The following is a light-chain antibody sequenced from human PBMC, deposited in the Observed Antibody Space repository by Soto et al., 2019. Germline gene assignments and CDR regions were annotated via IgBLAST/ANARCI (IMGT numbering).Light chain of an antibody. CDR3: SLYSSNGSLM. CDR2: DVN. V-gene: IGLV2-18*01. J-gene: IGLJ1*01. CDR1: KSDSDKYDS. Sequence: SGLTQPPSVSGSPGRSVTISCTPTKSDSDKYDSVSWYQHSAGTAPKLILYDVNNRPSGAPGRFSGSTSGNTASLTISGLQAEDETDYFCSLYSSNGSLMFGPGTKV.